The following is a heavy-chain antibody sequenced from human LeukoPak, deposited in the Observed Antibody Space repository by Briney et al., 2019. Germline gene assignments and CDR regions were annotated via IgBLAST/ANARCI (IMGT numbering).Heavy chain of an antibody. V-gene: IGHV4-59*01. Sequence: SETLSLTCTVSGGSISSYYWSWIRQPPGKGLEWIGYIYYSGSTNYNPSLKSRVTISVDTSKNQFSLKLSSVTAADAAVYYCARLSYSNYALYYYGMDVWGQGTTVTVSS. CDR3: ARLSYSNYALYYYGMDV. CDR2: IYYSGST. CDR1: GGSISSYY. D-gene: IGHD4-11*01. J-gene: IGHJ6*02.